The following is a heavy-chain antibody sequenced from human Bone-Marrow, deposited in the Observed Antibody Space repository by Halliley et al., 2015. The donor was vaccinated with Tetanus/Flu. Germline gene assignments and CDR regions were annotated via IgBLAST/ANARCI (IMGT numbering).Heavy chain of an antibody. J-gene: IGHJ4*02. CDR2: VSSYNGNT. CDR1: GYTFTDYG. Sequence: QLVQSGAEVKKPGASLRVSCKTSGYTFTDYGISWVRQAPGQGLEWMGWVSSYNGNTRYAQSFQGRVTMTTDTSTSTAYMDLRSLGSDDPAVYYCARDIGKATATGSYWGQGTLVTVSS. D-gene: IGHD4-4*01. CDR3: ARDIGKATATGSY. V-gene: IGHV1-18*01.